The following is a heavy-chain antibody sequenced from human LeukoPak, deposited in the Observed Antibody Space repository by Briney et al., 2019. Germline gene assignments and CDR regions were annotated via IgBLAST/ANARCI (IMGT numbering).Heavy chain of an antibody. CDR1: GFTFSSYG. J-gene: IGHJ6*03. Sequence: GGSLRLSCAASGFTFSSYGMHWVRQAPGKGLEWVAVISYDGSNKYYADSVKGRFTIPRDNSKNTLYLQMNSLRAEDTAVYYCANGQNMDVWGKGTTVTVSS. CDR3: ANGQNMDV. V-gene: IGHV3-30*18. CDR2: ISYDGSNK.